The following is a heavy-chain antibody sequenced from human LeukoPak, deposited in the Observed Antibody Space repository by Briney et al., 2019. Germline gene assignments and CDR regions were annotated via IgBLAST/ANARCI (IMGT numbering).Heavy chain of an antibody. J-gene: IGHJ4*02. CDR1: GFTFSSSW. D-gene: IGHD3-10*01. Sequence: GGSPRLSCAASGFTFSSSWMSWVRQAPGKGPEWVANIKQDGSEKYYVDSVKGRFTISRDNAKNSLYLQMNSLRAEDTAVYFCARVVPPLYYFDYWGQGTLVTVSS. CDR3: ARVVPPLYYFDY. V-gene: IGHV3-7*01. CDR2: IKQDGSEK.